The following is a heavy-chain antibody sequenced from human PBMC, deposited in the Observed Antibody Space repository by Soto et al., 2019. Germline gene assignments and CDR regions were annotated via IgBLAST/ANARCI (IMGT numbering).Heavy chain of an antibody. J-gene: IGHJ4*01. CDR2: IIPKIGVA. V-gene: IGHV1-69*01. Sequence: QVRLVQSGAEMKKPGSSVQVSCKTTGGPFSSYAVSWVRQAPGQGLEWMGGIIPKIGVAQYAQRSQGRVTITADVSTITTYMEINSLSSEDTAVYYCVRGGGQLWNLIDNWGHGTLVTVSP. CDR1: GGPFSSYA. CDR3: VRGGGQLWNLIDN. D-gene: IGHD7-27*01.